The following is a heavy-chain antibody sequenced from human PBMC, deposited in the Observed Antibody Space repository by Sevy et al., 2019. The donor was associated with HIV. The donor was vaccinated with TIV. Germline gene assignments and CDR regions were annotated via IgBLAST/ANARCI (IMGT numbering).Heavy chain of an antibody. Sequence: GGSLRLSCVGSGFTFSSYALDWVRQAPDKGLEWVAVISYDGSNTYYADSVKGRFTISRDNSKNTLYLQMNSLRADDTAVFYCARFPPQRAFDIWGQWTTVTVSS. V-gene: IGHV3-30*04. CDR3: ARFPPQRAFDI. CDR2: ISYDGSNT. J-gene: IGHJ3*02. CDR1: GFTFSSYA.